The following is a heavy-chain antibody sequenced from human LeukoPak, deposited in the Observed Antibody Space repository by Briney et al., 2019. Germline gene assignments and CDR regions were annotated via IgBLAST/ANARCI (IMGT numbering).Heavy chain of an antibody. J-gene: IGHJ3*02. Sequence: SETLSLTWAVYGGSFSGYYWSWIRQPPGKGLEWIGEINHSGGTNYNPSLKSRVTISVDTSKNQFSLKLSSVTAADTAVYYCAGPVAATIDAFDIWGQGTMVTVSS. D-gene: IGHD2-15*01. CDR2: INHSGGT. CDR1: GGSFSGYY. V-gene: IGHV4-34*01. CDR3: AGPVAATIDAFDI.